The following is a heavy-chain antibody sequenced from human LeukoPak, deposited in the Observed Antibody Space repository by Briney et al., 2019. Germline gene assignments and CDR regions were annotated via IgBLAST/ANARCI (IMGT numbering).Heavy chain of an antibody. J-gene: IGHJ4*02. CDR1: GGSISSYY. Sequence: SETLSLTCTVSGGSISSYYWSWIRQPPGKGLEWIGYIYYSGNTNYTPSLKSRVTISVDTSKNQFSLKLSSVTAADTAVYYCARLLYGSGSYYFDYWGQGTLVTVSS. CDR2: IYYSGNT. CDR3: ARLLYGSGSYYFDY. D-gene: IGHD3-10*01. V-gene: IGHV4-59*08.